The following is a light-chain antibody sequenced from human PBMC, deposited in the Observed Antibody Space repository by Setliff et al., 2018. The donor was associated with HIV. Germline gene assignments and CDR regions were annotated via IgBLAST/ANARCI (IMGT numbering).Light chain of an antibody. CDR1: SSDVGGYDF. Sequence: QSVLAQPASVSGSPGQSITISCIGTSSDVGGYDFVSWYQQRPGKAPKLIIFDVSERPSGVSHRFSGPKSGNTASLTISGLQTEDEADYFCASYRSPATYVFGIGTKVTVL. V-gene: IGLV2-14*03. J-gene: IGLJ1*01. CDR3: ASYRSPATYV. CDR2: DVS.